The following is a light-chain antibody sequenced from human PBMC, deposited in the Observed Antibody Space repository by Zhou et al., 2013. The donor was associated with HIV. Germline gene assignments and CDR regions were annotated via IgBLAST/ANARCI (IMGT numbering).Light chain of an antibody. CDR3: QQSYNTPPT. Sequence: DIQMTQSPSSLSASVGDRVTITCRASQPISTYLNWYHQKPGKAPELLIYGASTLQSGVPSRFSGSGSGTDFTLTIRSLQPEDFATYYCQQSYNTPPTFGQGTKVEIK. CDR1: QPISTY. J-gene: IGKJ1*01. V-gene: IGKV1-39*01. CDR2: GAS.